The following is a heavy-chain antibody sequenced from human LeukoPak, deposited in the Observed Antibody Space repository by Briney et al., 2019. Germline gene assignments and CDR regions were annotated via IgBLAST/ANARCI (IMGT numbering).Heavy chain of an antibody. CDR3: ARVYGGYTSGWYDY. V-gene: IGHV3-7*01. J-gene: IGHJ4*02. CDR1: GFTFSSYW. Sequence: GGSLRLSCAASGFTFSSYWMNWVRQAPGKGLEWVANIKQDGSEKYYVDSVKGRFTISRDNAKNSPYLQMNSLRAEDTAVYYCARVYGGYTSGWYDYWGQGTLVTVSS. CDR2: IKQDGSEK. D-gene: IGHD6-19*01.